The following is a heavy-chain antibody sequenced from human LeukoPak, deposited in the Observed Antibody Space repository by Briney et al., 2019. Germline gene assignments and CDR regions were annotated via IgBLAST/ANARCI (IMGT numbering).Heavy chain of an antibody. Sequence: GGSLRLSCAASGFTFSSYSMNWVRQAPGKGLEWVSSISSSSSYIYYADSVKGRFTISRDNAKNSLYLQMNSLRAEDTAVYYCAKDVLLWFGELNPNWFDPWGQGTLATVSS. CDR2: ISSSSSYI. CDR1: GFTFSSYS. V-gene: IGHV3-21*01. J-gene: IGHJ5*02. D-gene: IGHD3-10*01. CDR3: AKDVLLWFGELNPNWFDP.